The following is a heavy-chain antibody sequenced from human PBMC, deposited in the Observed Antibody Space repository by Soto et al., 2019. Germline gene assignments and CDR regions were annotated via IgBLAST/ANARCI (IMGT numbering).Heavy chain of an antibody. V-gene: IGHV5-51*01. CDR3: AGRHYYDSSGYYGPYDY. D-gene: IGHD3-22*01. J-gene: IGHJ4*02. CDR1: GYSFTSYW. CDR2: IYPGDSDT. Sequence: PGESLKISCKGSGYSFTSYWIGWVRQMPGKGLEWMGIIYPGDSDTRYSPSFQGQVTISADKSISTAYLQWSSLKASDTAMYYCAGRHYYDSSGYYGPYDYWGQGTLVTSPQ.